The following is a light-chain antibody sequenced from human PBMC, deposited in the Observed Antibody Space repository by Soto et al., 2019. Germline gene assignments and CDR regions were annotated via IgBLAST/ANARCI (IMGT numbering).Light chain of an antibody. V-gene: IGLV2-14*01. CDR2: DVS. CDR3: SSYTSSSIV. J-gene: IGLJ2*01. CDR1: SSDVGGYNY. Sequence: QSVLTQPASVSGSPGQSITISCTGTSSDVGGYNYVSWYQQHPGKAPKLMIYDVSNRPSGVSNRFSGSKSGNTASLTISGFQAEDEADYYCSSYTSSSIVFSGGTKLTVL.